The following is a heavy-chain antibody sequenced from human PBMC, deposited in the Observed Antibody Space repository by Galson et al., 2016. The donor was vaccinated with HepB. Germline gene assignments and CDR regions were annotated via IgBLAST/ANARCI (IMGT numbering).Heavy chain of an antibody. CDR3: ARTGESNLYYSNWYWFDP. CDR1: GYTFTSYY. CDR2: INPSGGST. J-gene: IGHJ5*02. V-gene: IGHV1-46*01. Sequence: SVKVSCKASGYTFTSYYMHWVRQAPGQGLEWMGIINPSGGSTTYAQKFQGRLTLTRDTSTSTVYMELSSLRSEDTAVYYCARTGESNLYYSNWYWFDPWGQGTLVTVSS. D-gene: IGHD6-13*01.